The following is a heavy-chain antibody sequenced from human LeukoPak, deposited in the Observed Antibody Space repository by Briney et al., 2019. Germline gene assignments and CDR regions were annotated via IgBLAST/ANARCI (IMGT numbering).Heavy chain of an antibody. V-gene: IGHV3-30*18. CDR2: ISYDGSNK. CDR1: GFTFSSYG. D-gene: IGHD6-19*01. J-gene: IGHJ4*02. CDR3: AKDRIAVAGFDY. Sequence: GGSRRLSCAASGFTFSSYGMHWVRQAPGKGLEWVAVISYDGSNKYYADSVKGRFTISRDNSKNTLYLQMNSLRAEDTAVYYCAKDRIAVAGFDYWGQGTLVTVSS.